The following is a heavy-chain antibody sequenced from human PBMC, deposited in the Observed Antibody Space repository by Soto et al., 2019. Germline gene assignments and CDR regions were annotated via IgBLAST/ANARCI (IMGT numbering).Heavy chain of an antibody. CDR2: ISAYNGNT. CDR3: ARDLKPGYSSSWYFGEQWLVPAGY. Sequence: ASVKVSCKASGYTFTSYGISWVRQAPGQGLEWMGWISAYNGNTNYAQKLQGRVTMTTDTSTSTAYMELRSLRSDDTAVYYCARDLKPGYSSSWYFGEQWLVPAGYWGQGTLVTVSS. D-gene: IGHD6-13*01. CDR1: GYTFTSYG. V-gene: IGHV1-18*01. J-gene: IGHJ4*02.